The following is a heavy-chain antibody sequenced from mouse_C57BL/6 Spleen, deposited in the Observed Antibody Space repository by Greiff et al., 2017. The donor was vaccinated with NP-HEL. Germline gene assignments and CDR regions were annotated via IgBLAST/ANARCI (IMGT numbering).Heavy chain of an antibody. CDR2: IYPGDGDT. V-gene: IGHV1-82*01. CDR3: ARDAYYSNYAFDY. D-gene: IGHD2-5*01. Sequence: QVQLQQSGPELVKPGASVKISCKASGYAFSSSWMNWVKQRPGKGLEWIGRIYPGDGDTNYNGKFKGKATLTADKSSSTAYMQLSSLTSEDSAVYFCARDAYYSNYAFDYWGQGTTLTVSS. CDR1: GYAFSSSW. J-gene: IGHJ2*01.